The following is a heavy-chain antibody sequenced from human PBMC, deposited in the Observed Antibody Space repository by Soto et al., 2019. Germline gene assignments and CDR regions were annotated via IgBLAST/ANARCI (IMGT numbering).Heavy chain of an antibody. V-gene: IGHV3-11*01. D-gene: IGHD4-17*01. J-gene: IGHJ4*02. CDR2: ISSSGSTI. CDR3: ARVRSNDYGGGVSGFSEIDY. CDR1: GFTFSDYY. Sequence: GGSLRLSCAASGFTFSDYYMSWIRQAPGKGLEWVSYISSSGSTIYYADSVKGRFTISRDNAKNSLYLQMNSLRAEDTAVYYCARVRSNDYGGGVSGFSEIDYWGQGTLVTVSS.